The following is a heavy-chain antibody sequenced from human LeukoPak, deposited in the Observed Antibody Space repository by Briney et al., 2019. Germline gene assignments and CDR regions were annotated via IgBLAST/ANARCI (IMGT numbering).Heavy chain of an antibody. CDR2: INHSGST. Sequence: SETLSLTCAVYGGSFSGYYWSWIRQPPGKGLEWIGEINHSGSTNYNPSLKSRVTISVDTSENQFSLKLSSVTAADTAVYYCARGLIVVVPAAMVRYYMDVWGKGTTVTVSS. J-gene: IGHJ6*03. CDR3: ARGLIVVVPAAMVRYYMDV. V-gene: IGHV4-34*01. D-gene: IGHD2-2*01. CDR1: GGSFSGYY.